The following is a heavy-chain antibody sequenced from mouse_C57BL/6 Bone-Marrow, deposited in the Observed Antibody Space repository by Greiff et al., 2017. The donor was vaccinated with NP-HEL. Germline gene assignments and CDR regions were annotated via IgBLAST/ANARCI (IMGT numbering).Heavy chain of an antibody. D-gene: IGHD1-1*01. CDR2: IYPRSGNT. V-gene: IGHV1-81*01. J-gene: IGHJ3*01. CDR1: GYTFTSYG. Sequence: QVQLQQSGAELARPAASVKLSCKASGYTFTSYGISWVKQRTGQGLEWIGEIYPRSGNTYYNEKFKGKATLTADKSSSTAYMELRSLTSEDSAVYFCARNYGSSPPWFAYWGQGTLVTVSA. CDR3: ARNYGSSPPWFAY.